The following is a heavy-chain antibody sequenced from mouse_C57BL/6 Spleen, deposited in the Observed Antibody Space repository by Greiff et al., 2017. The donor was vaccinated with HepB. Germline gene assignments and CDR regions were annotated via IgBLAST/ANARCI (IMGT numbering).Heavy chain of an antibody. CDR2: IDPSDSYT. Sequence: QVQLQQPGAELVKPGASVKLSCKASGYTFTSYWMQWVKQRPGQGLEWIGEIDPSDSYTNYTQKFKGKATLTVDTSSSAAYMQLSSLTSEDSAVYYCARGHYGSSYWGQGTTLTVSS. J-gene: IGHJ2*01. V-gene: IGHV1-50*01. D-gene: IGHD1-1*01. CDR1: GYTFTSYW. CDR3: ARGHYGSSY.